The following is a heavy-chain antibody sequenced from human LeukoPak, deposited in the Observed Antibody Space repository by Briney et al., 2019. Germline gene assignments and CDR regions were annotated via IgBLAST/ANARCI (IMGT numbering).Heavy chain of an antibody. Sequence: SQTLSLTCAISGDSVSTNGIAWIWIRQSPSRVLEWPGRTYYRSKWNNDYAVSVKSRITINPDTSKNQFSLQLNSVTPEDTAVYYCARASLQSVYLDCWGQGTLVTVSS. CDR3: ARASLQSVYLDC. CDR2: TYYRSKWNN. V-gene: IGHV6-1*01. J-gene: IGHJ4*02. CDR1: GDSVSTNGIA.